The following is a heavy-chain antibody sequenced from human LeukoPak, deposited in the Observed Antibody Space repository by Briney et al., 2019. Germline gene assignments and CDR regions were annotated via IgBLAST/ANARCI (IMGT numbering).Heavy chain of an antibody. V-gene: IGHV1-2*02. CDR1: GYTFTGYY. CDR3: GRVYCSSTSRYGGVNWFDP. Sequence: ASVKVSCKASGYTFTGYYMHWVRQAPGQGLEWMGWINPNSGGTNYAQKFQGRVTMTRDTSISTAYMELSRLRSDDTAVYYCGRVYCSSTSRYGGVNWFDPWGQGTLVTVSS. D-gene: IGHD2-2*01. J-gene: IGHJ5*02. CDR2: INPNSGGT.